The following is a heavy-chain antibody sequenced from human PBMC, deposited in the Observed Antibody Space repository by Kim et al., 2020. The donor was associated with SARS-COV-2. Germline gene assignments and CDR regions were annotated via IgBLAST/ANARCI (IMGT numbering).Heavy chain of an antibody. Sequence: SQTLSLTCAISGDSVSSNSVAWNWIRHSPSRGLEWLGRTYYRSKWYNDYSVSVKRRITINPETSKNQFSLQLNSVTPEDTGVYYCSRTKAGLFDYWGQGTLVTVSS. CDR1: GDSVSSNSVA. CDR3: SRTKAGLFDY. J-gene: IGHJ4*02. CDR2: TYYRSKWYN. D-gene: IGHD6-13*01. V-gene: IGHV6-1*01.